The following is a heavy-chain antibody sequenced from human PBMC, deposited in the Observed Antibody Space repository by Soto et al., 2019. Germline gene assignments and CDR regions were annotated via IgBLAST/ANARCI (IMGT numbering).Heavy chain of an antibody. D-gene: IGHD1-7*01. CDR3: AREGVGITGTRDCSLGRLFDY. J-gene: IGHJ4*02. CDR1: GFTFSSYS. V-gene: IGHV3-21*01. CDR2: ISSSSSYI. Sequence: EVQLVESGGGLVKPGGSLRLSCAASGFTFSSYSMNWVRQAPGKGLEWVSSISSSSSYIYYADSVKGRFTISRDNAKNSLYLEMNSLRAEDTAVYYCAREGVGITGTRDCSLGRLFDYWGQGTLVTVSS.